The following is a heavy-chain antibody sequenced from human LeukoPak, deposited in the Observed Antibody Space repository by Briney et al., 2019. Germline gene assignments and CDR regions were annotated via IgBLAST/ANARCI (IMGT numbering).Heavy chain of an antibody. J-gene: IGHJ6*02. CDR1: GYTFTSYG. V-gene: IGHV1-18*01. Sequence: EASVKVSCKASGYTFTSYGISWVRQAPGQGLEWMGWISAYNGNTNYAQKFQGRVTMTRNTSISTAYMELSSLRSEDTAVYYCARGIAAAGEGGMDVWGQGTTVTVSS. CDR3: ARGIAAAGEGGMDV. D-gene: IGHD6-13*01. CDR2: ISAYNGNT.